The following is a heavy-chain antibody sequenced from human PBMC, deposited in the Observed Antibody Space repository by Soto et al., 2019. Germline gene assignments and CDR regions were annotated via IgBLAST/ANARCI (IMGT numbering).Heavy chain of an antibody. J-gene: IGHJ4*02. D-gene: IGHD5-12*01. CDR3: ARGPSGYDFDY. Sequence: ASVKVSCKASGYTFTIYGISWVRQAPGQRLKWMGWISAYNGNTNYAQELQGRVTMTTDTSTSTAYMELRSLRFYDTAVYYCARGPSGYDFDYWGRGTLVTVSS. CDR1: GYTFTIYG. V-gene: IGHV1-18*01. CDR2: ISAYNGNT.